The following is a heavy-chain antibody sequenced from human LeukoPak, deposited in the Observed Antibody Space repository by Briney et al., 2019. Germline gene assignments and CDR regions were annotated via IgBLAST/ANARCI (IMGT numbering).Heavy chain of an antibody. J-gene: IGHJ5*02. D-gene: IGHD2-2*01. CDR2: IYYSGST. V-gene: IGHV4-59*01. CDR3: ARDTRSTSLFDP. Sequence: SETLSLTCTVSGGSISSYYWSWIRQPPGKGLEWIGYIYYSGSTNYNPSLKSRVTISVDTSKNQFSLKLSSVTAADTAVYYCARDTRSTSLFDPWGQGTLVTVSS. CDR1: GGSISSYY.